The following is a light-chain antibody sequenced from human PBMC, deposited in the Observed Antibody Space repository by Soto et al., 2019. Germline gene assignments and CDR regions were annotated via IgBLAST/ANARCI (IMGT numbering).Light chain of an antibody. CDR2: DAS. CDR3: EQYDNLQLT. CDR1: QDISNS. J-gene: IGKJ4*01. V-gene: IGKV1-33*01. Sequence: DIQMTQSPSSLSASVVDRVTITYQARQDISNSLNWYQQKPGKAPKLLIYDASNLETGIPSRFSGSGSWTDFTFTISSLQPEDIATYYCEQYDNLQLTFGGGPNVEI.